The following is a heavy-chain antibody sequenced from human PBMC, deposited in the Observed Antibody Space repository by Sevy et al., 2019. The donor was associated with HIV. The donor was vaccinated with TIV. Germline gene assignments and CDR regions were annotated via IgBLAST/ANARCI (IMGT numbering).Heavy chain of an antibody. CDR3: AKVTRIAVAGSRWFDP. D-gene: IGHD6-19*01. CDR2: ISGSGGST. V-gene: IGHV3-23*01. Sequence: GGSLRLSCAASGFTFSSYAMSWVRQAPGRGLEWVSAISGSGGSTYYADSVKGRFTISRDNSKNTLYLQMNSLRAEDTAVYYCAKVTRIAVAGSRWFDPWGQRTLVTVSS. J-gene: IGHJ5*02. CDR1: GFTFSSYA.